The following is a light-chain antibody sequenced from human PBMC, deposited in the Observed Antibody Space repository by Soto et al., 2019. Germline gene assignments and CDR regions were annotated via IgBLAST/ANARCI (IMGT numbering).Light chain of an antibody. CDR3: QQFSIYPLT. CDR2: DAS. CDR1: QTVRNNY. Sequence: EFVLTQSPGTLSLSQGERATLSCRASQTVRNNYLAWYQQKAGQAPRFLIYDASSRATGIPDRFSGGGSGTDFTLTISSLEPEDFAVYYCQQFSIYPLTFGGGTKV. J-gene: IGKJ4*01. V-gene: IGKV3-20*01.